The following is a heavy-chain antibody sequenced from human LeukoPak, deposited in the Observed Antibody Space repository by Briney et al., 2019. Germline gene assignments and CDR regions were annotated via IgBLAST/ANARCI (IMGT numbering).Heavy chain of an antibody. J-gene: IGHJ4*02. Sequence: ASVKVSCKASGYTFTSYDINWVRQATGQGLEWMGWMNPNSGNTGYAQKFQGRVTITRNTSISTAYMELSSLRSEDTAVYYCARHGSSSWDTLDYWGQGTLVTVSS. CDR1: GYTFTSYD. CDR3: ARHGSSSWDTLDY. V-gene: IGHV1-8*03. D-gene: IGHD6-13*01. CDR2: MNPNSGNT.